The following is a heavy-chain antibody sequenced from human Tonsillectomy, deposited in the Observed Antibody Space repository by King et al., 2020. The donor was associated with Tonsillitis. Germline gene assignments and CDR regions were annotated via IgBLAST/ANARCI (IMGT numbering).Heavy chain of an antibody. D-gene: IGHD3-22*01. CDR2: IYYSGST. V-gene: IGHV4-59*01. J-gene: IGHJ3*02. Sequence: VQLQESGPGLVKLSETLSLTCTVSGGSISSYYWSWIRQPPGKGLEWIGYIYYSGSTNYNPSLKSRVTISVDTSKNQFSLKLSSVTAADTAVYYCARGDHYYDSSGFYDAFDIWGQGTMVTVSS. CDR1: GGSISSYY. CDR3: ARGDHYYDSSGFYDAFDI.